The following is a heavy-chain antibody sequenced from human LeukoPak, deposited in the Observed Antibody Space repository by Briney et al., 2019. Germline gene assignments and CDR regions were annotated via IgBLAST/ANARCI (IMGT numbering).Heavy chain of an antibody. J-gene: IGHJ4*02. V-gene: IGHV3-23*01. CDR3: APLAATTDY. CDR1: GFTFTSYA. Sequence: GGSLRLSCAASGFTFTSYAMSWVRQAPGKGLEWVSSISASGGGTYYADSVKGRFTISRDTSKNTLYLQMNSLRAEDTAVYYCAPLAATTDYWGQGTLVTVSS. D-gene: IGHD5-12*01. CDR2: ISASGGGT.